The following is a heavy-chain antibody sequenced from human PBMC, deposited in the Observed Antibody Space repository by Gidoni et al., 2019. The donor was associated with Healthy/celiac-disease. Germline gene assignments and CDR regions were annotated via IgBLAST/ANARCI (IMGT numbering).Heavy chain of an antibody. CDR1: GFHFSSYA. Sequence: QVPLVESGGGVVQPGRSLRLSCAASGFHFSSYAMHWVRQAPGKGLEWVAVISYDGSNKYYADSVKGRFTISRDNSKNTLDLQMNSLRAEDTAVYYCARDREDGSGSYYDYWGQGTLVTVSS. CDR2: ISYDGSNK. J-gene: IGHJ4*02. CDR3: ARDREDGSGSYYDY. D-gene: IGHD3-10*01. V-gene: IGHV3-30*04.